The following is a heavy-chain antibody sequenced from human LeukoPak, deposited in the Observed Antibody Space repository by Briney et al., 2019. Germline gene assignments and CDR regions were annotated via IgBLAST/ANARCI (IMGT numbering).Heavy chain of an antibody. D-gene: IGHD4-17*01. CDR1: GFTFSNYD. CDR2: IGTAGDT. Sequence: GSLRLSCAASGFTFSNYDMHWVRQAKGKCLEWVSAIGTAGDTYYPGSVKGRFTISRENAKNSLYLQMNSLRAGDTAVYYCARGPATVTASYYYGMDVWGQGTTVTVSS. J-gene: IGHJ6*02. V-gene: IGHV3-13*01. CDR3: ARGPATVTASYYYGMDV.